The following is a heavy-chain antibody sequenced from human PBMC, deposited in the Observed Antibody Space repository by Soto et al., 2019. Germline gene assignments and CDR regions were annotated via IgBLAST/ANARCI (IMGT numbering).Heavy chain of an antibody. CDR1: GFTFDDYA. D-gene: IGHD2-2*01. Sequence: GGSLRLSCAASGFTFDDYAMHWVRQAPGKGLEWVSGISWNSGSIGYADSVKGRFTISRDNAKNSLYLQMNSLRAEDTALYYCAKEGGYCSSTSCRTRDNYYYYYMDVWGKGTTVTVSS. V-gene: IGHV3-9*01. J-gene: IGHJ6*03. CDR3: AKEGGYCSSTSCRTRDNYYYYYMDV. CDR2: ISWNSGSI.